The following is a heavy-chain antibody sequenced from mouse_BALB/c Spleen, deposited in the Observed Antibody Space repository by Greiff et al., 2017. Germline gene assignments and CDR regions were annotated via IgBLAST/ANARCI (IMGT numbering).Heavy chain of an antibody. CDR1: GFTFSSYA. CDR2: ISSGGSYT. CDR3: ASTMITTTGFAY. V-gene: IGHV5-9-4*01. Sequence: EVKLMESGGGLVKPGGSLKLSCAASGFTFSSYAMSWVRQSPEKRLEWVAEISSGGSYTYYPDTVTGRFTISRDNAKNTLYLEMSSLRSEDTAMYYCASTMITTTGFAYWGQGTLVTVSA. J-gene: IGHJ3*01. D-gene: IGHD2-4*01.